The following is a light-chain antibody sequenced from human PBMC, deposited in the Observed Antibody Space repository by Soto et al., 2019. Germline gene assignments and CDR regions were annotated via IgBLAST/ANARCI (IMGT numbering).Light chain of an antibody. Sequence: QSVLTQPPSASGAPGQRVTISCSGTSSSIESNYVYWYQQLPGTAPRLLIYRNNQRLSGVPDRCSGSKSGTSASLAISALRSEDEADYYCTVWDDSLRGRLFGGGTKLTVL. V-gene: IGLV1-47*01. CDR1: SSSIESNY. J-gene: IGLJ2*01. CDR3: TVWDDSLRGRL. CDR2: RNN.